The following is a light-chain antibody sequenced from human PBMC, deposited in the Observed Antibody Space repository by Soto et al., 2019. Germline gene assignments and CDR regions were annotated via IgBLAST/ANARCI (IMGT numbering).Light chain of an antibody. V-gene: IGKV3-11*01. CDR1: QSLSNF. CDR2: DAS. J-gene: IGKJ3*01. CDR3: QQRSNLFT. Sequence: EIVLTQSPATLSLSPGERATLSCRASQSLSNFLAWYQQKPGQAPRLLIYDASNRATGIPVRFSGSGSGTDFTLTISSLEPEEFAVYYWQQRSNLFTFGPGTTVEIK.